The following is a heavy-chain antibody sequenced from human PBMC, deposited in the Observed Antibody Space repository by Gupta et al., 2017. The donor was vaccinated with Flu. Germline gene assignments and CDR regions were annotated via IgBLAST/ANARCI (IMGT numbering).Heavy chain of an antibody. J-gene: IGHJ4*02. CDR3: ARDSGRRGYSGYDSAFFFDY. V-gene: IGHV6-1*01. D-gene: IGHD5-12*01. Sequence: QVQLQQSGPGLVKPSQTLSLTCAISGDSVSSNSAAWNWIRQSPSSGLEWLGRTYYRSKWYNDYAVSVKSRITINPDTSKNQFSLQLNSVTPEDTAVYYCARDSGRRGYSGYDSAFFFDYWGQGTLVTVSS. CDR2: TYYRSKWYN. CDR1: GDSVSSNSAA.